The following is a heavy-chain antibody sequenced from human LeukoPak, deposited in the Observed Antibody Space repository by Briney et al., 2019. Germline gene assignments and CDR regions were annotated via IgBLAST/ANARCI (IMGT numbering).Heavy chain of an antibody. CDR2: ISWDGGST. CDR3: AKENWNYYLDY. CDR1: GFTFDDYA. V-gene: IGHV3-43D*04. J-gene: IGHJ4*02. D-gene: IGHD1-7*01. Sequence: GGSLRLSCAASGFTFDDYAMHWVRQAPGKGLEWVSLISWDGGSTYYADSVKGRFTISRDNGKNSLYLQMNSLRAEDTALYYCAKENWNYYLDYWGQGTLVTVSS.